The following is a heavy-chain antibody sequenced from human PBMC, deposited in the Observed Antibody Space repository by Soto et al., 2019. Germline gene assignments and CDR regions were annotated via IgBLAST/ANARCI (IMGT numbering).Heavy chain of an antibody. V-gene: IGHV5-10-1*01. CDR3: ARKIYDSDTGPNFQYYFDS. CDR2: IDPSDSQT. D-gene: IGHD3-22*01. J-gene: IGHJ4*02. CDR1: GYSFAGYW. Sequence: GGSLKISCXGSGYSFAGYWITWVRQKPGKGLEWMGRIDPSDSQTYYSPSFRGHVTISVTKSITTVFLQWSSLRASDTAMYYCARKIYDSDTGPNFQYYFDSWGQGTPVTVSS.